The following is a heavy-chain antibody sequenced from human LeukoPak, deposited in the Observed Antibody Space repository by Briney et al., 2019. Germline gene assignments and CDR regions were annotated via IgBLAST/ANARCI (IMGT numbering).Heavy chain of an antibody. V-gene: IGHV4-34*01. J-gene: IGHJ4*02. CDR1: GGSFSGYY. D-gene: IGHD3-9*01. CDR3: ARALDILIGTFDY. CDR2: INHSGST. Sequence: SETLSLTCAVYGGSFSGYYWSWIRQPPGKGLEWIGEINHSGSTNYNPSLKSRVTISVDTSKNQFSLKLSSVTAADTAVYYCARALDILIGTFDYWGQGTLVTVSS.